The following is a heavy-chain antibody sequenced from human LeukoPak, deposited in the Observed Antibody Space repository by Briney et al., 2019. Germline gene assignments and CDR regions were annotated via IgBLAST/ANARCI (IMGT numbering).Heavy chain of an antibody. CDR2: IRYDGNNK. V-gene: IGHV3-30*02. J-gene: IGHJ4*02. CDR1: GFTFSSYA. CDR3: AREGQHGDNWNDGFDY. Sequence: PGGSLRLSCAASGFTFSSYAMHWVRQAPGKGLEWVTFIRYDGNNKYYADSVKGRFTISRDNSKNTLYLQMNSLRAEDTAVYYCAREGQHGDNWNDGFDYWGQGTLVTVSS. D-gene: IGHD1-1*01.